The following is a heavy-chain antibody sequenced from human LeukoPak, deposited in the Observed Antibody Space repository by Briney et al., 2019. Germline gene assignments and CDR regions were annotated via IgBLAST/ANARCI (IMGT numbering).Heavy chain of an antibody. Sequence: GGSLRLSCAASGFTFSSYWMHWVRHAPGKGLVWVSRINSDGSSTSYADSVKGRFTISRDNAKNTLYLQMNSLRAEDTAVYYCARDRGHYDFWSGYYIYWYFDLWGRGTLVTVSS. CDR2: INSDGSST. J-gene: IGHJ2*01. CDR1: GFTFSSYW. CDR3: ARDRGHYDFWSGYYIYWYFDL. V-gene: IGHV3-74*01. D-gene: IGHD3-3*01.